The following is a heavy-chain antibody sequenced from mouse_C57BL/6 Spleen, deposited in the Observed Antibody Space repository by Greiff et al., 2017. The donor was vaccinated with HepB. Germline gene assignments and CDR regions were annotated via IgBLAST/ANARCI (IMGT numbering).Heavy chain of an antibody. D-gene: IGHD1-1*01. CDR2: IYPGDGDT. J-gene: IGHJ2*01. CDR1: GYAFSSYW. Sequence: QVHVKQSGAELVKPGASVKISCKASGYAFSSYWMNWVKQRPGKGLEWIGQIYPGDGDTTYNGKFKGKAALTADTSSSTAYMQLSSLTSEDSAVEVCAAGDGSSYGYWGQGTTLTVSS. CDR3: AAGDGSSYGY. V-gene: IGHV1-80*01.